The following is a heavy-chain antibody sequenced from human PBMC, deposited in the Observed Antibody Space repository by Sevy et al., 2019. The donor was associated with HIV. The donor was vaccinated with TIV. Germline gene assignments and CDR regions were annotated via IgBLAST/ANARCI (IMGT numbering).Heavy chain of an antibody. Sequence: GGSLRLSCAASGFTFSNYAMSWVRQAPGKGLEWVSAIGGGGGPTYYADSGKGGFIISRDNFKNTLDLQMNSLRAEDTAVYYCAKWGTTRGMDVWGQGTTVTVSS. CDR1: GFTFSNYA. CDR3: AKWGTTRGMDV. J-gene: IGHJ6*02. V-gene: IGHV3-23*01. CDR2: IGGGGGPT. D-gene: IGHD3-16*01.